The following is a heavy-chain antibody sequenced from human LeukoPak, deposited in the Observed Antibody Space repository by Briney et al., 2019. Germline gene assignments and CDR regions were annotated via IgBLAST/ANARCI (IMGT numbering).Heavy chain of an antibody. D-gene: IGHD3-10*01. J-gene: IGHJ3*02. Sequence: GESLKISCKGSGYSFTSYWIGWVRQMPGKGLEWMGIIYPGDSDTGYSPSFQGQVTISADKSISTAYLQWSSLKASDTAMYYCARPTMVRGVLDAFDIWGQGTMVTVSS. CDR1: GYSFTSYW. CDR3: ARPTMVRGVLDAFDI. CDR2: IYPGDSDT. V-gene: IGHV5-51*03.